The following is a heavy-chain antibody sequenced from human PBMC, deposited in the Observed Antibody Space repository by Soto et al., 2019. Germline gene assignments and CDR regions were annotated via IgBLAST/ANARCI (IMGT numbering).Heavy chain of an antibody. CDR2: ISSSGSTI. CDR1: GFTFSDYY. Sequence: LRLSCAASGFTFSDYYMSWIRQAPGKGLEWVSYISSSGSTIYYADSVKGRFTISRDNAKNSLYLQMNSLRAEDTAVYYCARDAAQQLPNFDAFDIWGQGTMVTVSS. V-gene: IGHV3-11*01. CDR3: ARDAAQQLPNFDAFDI. D-gene: IGHD6-13*01. J-gene: IGHJ3*02.